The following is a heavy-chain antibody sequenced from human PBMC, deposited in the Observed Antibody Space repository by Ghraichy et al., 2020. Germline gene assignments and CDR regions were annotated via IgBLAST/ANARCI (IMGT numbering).Heavy chain of an antibody. V-gene: IGHV3-30*18. CDR2: MSSDASIK. Sequence: LSLTCAASGFTFRDYVIHWVRQAPGKGLEWVAVMSSDASIKIYTASVKGRFTISRDNSKNTLYLEMNSLRAEDTAVYYCAKRSYYDTTDFYGGSFDYWGQGTLVTVSS. CDR3: AKRSYYDTTDFYGGSFDY. CDR1: GFTFRDYV. J-gene: IGHJ4*02. D-gene: IGHD3-22*01.